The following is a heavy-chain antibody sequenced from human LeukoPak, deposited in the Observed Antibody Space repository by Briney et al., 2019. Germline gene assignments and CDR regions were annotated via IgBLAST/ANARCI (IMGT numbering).Heavy chain of an antibody. V-gene: IGHV1-18*01. J-gene: IGHJ6*03. Sequence: GASVKFSYKASGYTITRYGISWVRQAPGQGLEWMGWISAYNGNTNYAQKLQGRVTMTTDTSTSTAYMELRSLRSDDTAVYYCDRVGGVARVSYYYMDVWRKGTRVTVSS. CDR2: ISAYNGNT. D-gene: IGHD1-26*01. CDR1: GYTITRYG. CDR3: DRVGGVARVSYYYMDV.